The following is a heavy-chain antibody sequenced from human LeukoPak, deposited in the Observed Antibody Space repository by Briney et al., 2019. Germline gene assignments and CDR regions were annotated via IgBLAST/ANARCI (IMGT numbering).Heavy chain of an antibody. J-gene: IGHJ4*02. CDR3: AKDESAAGTPWSLSDR. CDR2: ISWNSNSI. Sequence: GGSLRLSCAASGFTFDDYAMHWVRQAPGKGLEWVSGISWNSNSIGYADSVKARFTISRDNAKNSLYLQMNNLRAEDTALYFCAKDESAAGTPWSLSDRWGQGTLFTVSS. D-gene: IGHD6-13*01. CDR1: GFTFDDYA. V-gene: IGHV3-9*01.